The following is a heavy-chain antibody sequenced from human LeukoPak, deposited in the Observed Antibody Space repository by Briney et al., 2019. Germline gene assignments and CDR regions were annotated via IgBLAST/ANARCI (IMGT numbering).Heavy chain of an antibody. V-gene: IGHV3-21*01. CDR3: ARDVDTAMDFFDY. CDR2: ISSSSSYI. CDR1: GFTFSSYS. Sequence: GGSLRLSCAASGFTFSSYSMNWVRQAPGKGLEWVSSISSSSSYIYYADSVKGRFTISRDNAKNSLYLQMNSLRAEDTAVYYCARDVDTAMDFFDYWGQGTLVTVSS. J-gene: IGHJ4*02. D-gene: IGHD5-18*01.